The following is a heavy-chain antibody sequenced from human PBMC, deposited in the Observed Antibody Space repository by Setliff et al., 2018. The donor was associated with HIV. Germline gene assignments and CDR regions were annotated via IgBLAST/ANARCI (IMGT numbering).Heavy chain of an antibody. CDR3: ARLGAVPKMEAFDY. Sequence: GESLTISCKASGDKSMTYWIGWVRQMPGKGLEWMGIIFPGDSDTKYSPSFEGQVTISVDKSINTAYLQWSSLKASDTAMYYCARLGAVPKMEAFDYWGQGTLVTVSS. D-gene: IGHD1-26*01. CDR2: IFPGDSDT. J-gene: IGHJ4*02. V-gene: IGHV5-51*01. CDR1: GDKSMTYW.